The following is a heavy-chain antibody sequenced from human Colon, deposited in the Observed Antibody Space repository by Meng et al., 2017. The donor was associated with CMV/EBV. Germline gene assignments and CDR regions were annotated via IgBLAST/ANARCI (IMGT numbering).Heavy chain of an antibody. D-gene: IGHD3-10*01. CDR3: ARMKLPWFGFDP. CDR2: ISAYNGNT. Sequence: SCKASGYTFTSYGISWVRQAPGQGLEWMGRISAYNGNTNYAQKLQGRVTMTTDTSTSTAYMELRSLRSDDTAVYYCARMKLPWFGFDPWGQGTLVTVSS. CDR1: GYTFTSYG. V-gene: IGHV1-18*01. J-gene: IGHJ5*02.